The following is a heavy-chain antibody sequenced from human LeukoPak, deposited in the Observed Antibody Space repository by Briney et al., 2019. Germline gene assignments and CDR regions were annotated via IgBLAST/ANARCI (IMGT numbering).Heavy chain of an antibody. CDR3: ARDVPGGMAAMVSHDAFDI. V-gene: IGHV1-3*01. Sequence: GASVKVSCKASGYTFTSYAMHWVRQAPGQRLEWMGWINAGNGNTKYSQKFQGRVTITRDTSASTAYMELSSLRSEDTAVYYCARDVPGGMAAMVSHDAFDIWGQGTMVTVSS. CDR1: GYTFTSYA. CDR2: INAGNGNT. D-gene: IGHD5-18*01. J-gene: IGHJ3*02.